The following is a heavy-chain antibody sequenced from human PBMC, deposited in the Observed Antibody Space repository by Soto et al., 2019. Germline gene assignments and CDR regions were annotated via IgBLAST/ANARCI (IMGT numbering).Heavy chain of an antibody. J-gene: IGHJ5*02. CDR3: ARDRRHYQQLVLGWGWFDP. V-gene: IGHV3-66*01. D-gene: IGHD6-13*01. CDR1: GFTVSSNY. CDR2: IYIVGST. Sequence: EVQLVESGGGLVQPGGSLRLSCAASGFTVSSNYMSWVRQAPGKGLEWVSVIYIVGSTYYADSVKGRFTISRDNSKNTLYLQMNSLRAEDTAVYYCARDRRHYQQLVLGWGWFDPWGQGTLVTVSS.